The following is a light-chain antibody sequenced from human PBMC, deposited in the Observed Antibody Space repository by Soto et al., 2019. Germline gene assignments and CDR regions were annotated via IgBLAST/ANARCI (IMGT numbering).Light chain of an antibody. J-gene: IGKJ5*01. CDR1: QAISTY. CDR2: AAS. CDR3: QQLNSYPFT. V-gene: IGKV1-9*01. Sequence: DIQLTQSPSFLSASVGDRVTITCRASQAISTYLAWYQQKPGKAPKLLIYAASTLQSGVPSRFSGSGSGTEFTLTISSLQPEDFASYYCQQLNSYPFTFGQGTRLEIK.